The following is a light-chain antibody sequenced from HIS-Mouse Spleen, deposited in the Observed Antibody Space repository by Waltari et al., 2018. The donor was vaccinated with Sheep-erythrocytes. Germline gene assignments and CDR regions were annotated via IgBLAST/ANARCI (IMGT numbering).Light chain of an antibody. Sequence: QSALTQPPSASGSPGQSVTISCTGTSSDVGGYNYVSWYQQHPGKAPNLMIYEVSTRPSWVSDRFSGSKSGNTASLTVSGLQAEDEADYYCSSYAGSNNWVFGGGTKLTVL. CDR1: SSDVGGYNY. V-gene: IGLV2-8*01. CDR2: EVS. CDR3: SSYAGSNNWV. J-gene: IGLJ3*02.